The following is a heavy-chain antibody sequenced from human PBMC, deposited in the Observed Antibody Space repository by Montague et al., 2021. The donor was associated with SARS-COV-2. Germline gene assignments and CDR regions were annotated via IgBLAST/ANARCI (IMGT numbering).Heavy chain of an antibody. CDR3: ARRLSGYDRDDAFDI. CDR2: IYYSGST. J-gene: IGHJ3*02. Sequence: SETLSLTCTVSVGSISSSSYYWGWIRQPPGKGLEWIGSIYYSGSTYYNPSLKSRVTISVDTSKNQFSLKLSSVTAADTAVYYCARRLSGYDRDDAFDIWGQGTMVTVSS. D-gene: IGHD5-12*01. V-gene: IGHV4-39*01. CDR1: VGSISSSSYY.